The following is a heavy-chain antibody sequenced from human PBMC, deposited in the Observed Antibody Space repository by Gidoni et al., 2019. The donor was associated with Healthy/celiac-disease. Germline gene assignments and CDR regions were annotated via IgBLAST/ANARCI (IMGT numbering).Heavy chain of an antibody. J-gene: IGHJ6*02. CDR2: INPNSGGK. CDR1: CYTFPGYY. Sequence: QVQLVQSGAEVKKPGASVKVSCKSSCYTFPGYYLRWVRQAPGHGLEWMGWINPNSGGKNYAQKFQGRVTMTRDTSISTAYMELSRLRSDDTAGYYCARGEDCTNGVCFVYGMDVWGQGTTVTVSS. CDR3: ARGEDCTNGVCFVYGMDV. D-gene: IGHD2-8*01. V-gene: IGHV1-2*02.